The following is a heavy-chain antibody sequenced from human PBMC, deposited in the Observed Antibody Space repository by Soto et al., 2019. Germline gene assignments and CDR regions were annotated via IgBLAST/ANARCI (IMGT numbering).Heavy chain of an antibody. CDR1: RGSFSAYY. Sequence: QVQIQQWGAGLLRPSETLSLTCGVSRGSFSAYYWTWIRQPPGKGLEWIAEINHRGDTTYNPSLRSRVTISVDTSRNHFFLRLNSVTVADTAIYYCASNTVTPVDATDVWGQGTTVTVS. V-gene: IGHV4-34*02. CDR3: ASNTVTPVDATDV. CDR2: INHRGDT. J-gene: IGHJ6*02. D-gene: IGHD4-17*01.